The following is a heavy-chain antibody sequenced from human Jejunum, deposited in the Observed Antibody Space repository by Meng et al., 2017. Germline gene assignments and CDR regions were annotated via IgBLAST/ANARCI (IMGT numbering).Heavy chain of an antibody. D-gene: IGHD3-10*02. Sequence: QVQQQESGPGLVKPSATLAIACAVSGGSIESNNWWTGSRQPPGQGLEWIGEVYHSGSTHYNPSLQSRVTISIDTSKNLFSLSLNSVTAADTAIYYCARADYVRYFDLWGRGTLVTVSS. CDR1: GGSIESNNW. J-gene: IGHJ2*01. CDR3: ARADYVRYFDL. V-gene: IGHV4-4*02. CDR2: VYHSGST.